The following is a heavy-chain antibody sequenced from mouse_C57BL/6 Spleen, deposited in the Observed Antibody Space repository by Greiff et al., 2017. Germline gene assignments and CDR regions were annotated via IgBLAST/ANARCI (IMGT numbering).Heavy chain of an antibody. V-gene: IGHV1-18*01. J-gene: IGHJ3*01. D-gene: IGHD2-14*01. CDR3: ARFLYDEVFAY. Sequence: EVQLQESGPELVKPGASVKIPCKASGYTFTDYNMDWVKQSHGKSLEWIGDINPNNGGTIYNQKFKGKATLTVDKSSSTAYMELRSLSSEDTAVYYCARFLYDEVFAYWGQGTLVTVSA. CDR1: GYTFTDYN. CDR2: INPNNGGT.